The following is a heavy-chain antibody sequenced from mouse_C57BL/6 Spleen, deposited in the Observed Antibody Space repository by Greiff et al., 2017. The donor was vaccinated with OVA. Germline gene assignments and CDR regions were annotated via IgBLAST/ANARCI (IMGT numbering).Heavy chain of an antibody. V-gene: IGHV1-80*01. Sequence: VKLQESGAELVKPGASVKISCKASGYAFSSYWMNWVKQRPGKGLEWIGQIYPGDGDTNYNGKFKGKATLTADKSSSTAYMQLSSLTSEDSAVYFCARSEIYYGNYEFAYWGQGTLVTVSA. CDR2: IYPGDGDT. CDR1: GYAFSSYW. D-gene: IGHD2-1*01. J-gene: IGHJ3*01. CDR3: ARSEIYYGNYEFAY.